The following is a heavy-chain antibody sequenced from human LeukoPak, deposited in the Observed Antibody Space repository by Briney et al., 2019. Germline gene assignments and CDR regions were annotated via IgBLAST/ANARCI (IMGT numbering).Heavy chain of an antibody. Sequence: ASVKVSCKASGYTFTSYGISWVRQAPGQGLEWMGRINPNSGGTNYAQKFQGRVTMTRDTSISTAYMELSRLRSDDTAVYYCARAEYSSSSTYWGQGTLVTVSS. CDR3: ARAEYSSSSTY. D-gene: IGHD6-6*01. V-gene: IGHV1-2*06. CDR1: GYTFTSYG. J-gene: IGHJ4*02. CDR2: INPNSGGT.